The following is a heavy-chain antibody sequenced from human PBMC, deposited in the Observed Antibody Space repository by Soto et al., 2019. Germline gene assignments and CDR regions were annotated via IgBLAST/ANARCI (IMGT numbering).Heavy chain of an antibody. D-gene: IGHD2-15*01. J-gene: IGHJ2*01. CDR1: GGSVSSGSYY. CDR2: IYYSGST. CDR3: ARDHEVVSYWYFDL. Sequence: QVQLQESGPGLVKPSETLSLTCTVSGGSVSSGSYYWSWIRQPPGKGLEWIGYIYYSGSTNYNPSLKSRVTISVETSKNQFSLKLSSVTAADTAVYYCARDHEVVSYWYFDLWGRGTLVTVSS. V-gene: IGHV4-61*01.